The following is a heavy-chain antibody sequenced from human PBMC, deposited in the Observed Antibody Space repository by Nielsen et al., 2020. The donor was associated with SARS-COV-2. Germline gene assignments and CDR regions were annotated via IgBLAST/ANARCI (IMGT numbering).Heavy chain of an antibody. CDR1: GGTFSSYA. Sequence: ASVKVSCKASGGTFSSYAISWVRQATGQGLEWMGWMNPNSGNTAYAQQFQGRVTMTRNTSISTAYLELSRLRSDDTAMYYCARGLAIGATPLNPWGQGTLVTVSS. CDR2: MNPNSGNT. D-gene: IGHD2-15*01. CDR3: ARGLAIGATPLNP. V-gene: IGHV1-8*02. J-gene: IGHJ5*02.